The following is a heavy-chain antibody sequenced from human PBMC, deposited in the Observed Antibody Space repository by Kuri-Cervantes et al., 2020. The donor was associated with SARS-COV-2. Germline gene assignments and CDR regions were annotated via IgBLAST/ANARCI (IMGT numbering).Heavy chain of an antibody. CDR3: ARYTVTTFHYYMDV. V-gene: IGHV4-4*07. CDR2: IYTSGST. CDR1: GGSISSYY. D-gene: IGHD4-17*01. Sequence: GSLRLSCTVSGGSISSYYWSWIRQPAGKGLEWIGRIYTSGSTNYNPSLKSRVTMSADTSKNQFSLKLSSVTAADTAVYYCARYTVTTFHYYMDVWGKGTTVTVSS. J-gene: IGHJ6*03.